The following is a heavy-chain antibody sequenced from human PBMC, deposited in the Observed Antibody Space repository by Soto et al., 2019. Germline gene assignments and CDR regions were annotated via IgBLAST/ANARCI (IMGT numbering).Heavy chain of an antibody. V-gene: IGHV3-7*03. CDR1: GFTFSSYW. J-gene: IGHJ4*02. CDR3: ARSRDLDY. CDR2: IKEEGSEK. Sequence: GGSLRLSCAASGFTFSSYWMTWVRQAPGKGLEWVANIKEEGSEKYYVDSVKGRFTISRDNAKKSLYLQMNSLRAEDTAVYYCARSRDLDYWGQGTLVTVSS.